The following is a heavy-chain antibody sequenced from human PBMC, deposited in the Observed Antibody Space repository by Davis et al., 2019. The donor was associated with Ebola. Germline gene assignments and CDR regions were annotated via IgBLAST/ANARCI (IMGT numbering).Heavy chain of an antibody. Sequence: GESLKISCAASGFTFSSYFMTWVRQAPGKGLEWVANIKQDGSKKNYVDSVKGRFTISRDNAKSSLYLQMNSLRAEDTAVYYCAKSSVAGTSGMDVWGQGTTVTVSS. CDR1: GFTFSSYF. D-gene: IGHD6-19*01. CDR3: AKSSVAGTSGMDV. J-gene: IGHJ6*02. CDR2: IKQDGSKK. V-gene: IGHV3-7*03.